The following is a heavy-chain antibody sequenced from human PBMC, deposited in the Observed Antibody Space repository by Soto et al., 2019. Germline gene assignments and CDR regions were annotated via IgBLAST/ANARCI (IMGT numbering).Heavy chain of an antibody. CDR3: ARVPHYGDYVGGWFDP. Sequence: SVKVSCKASGGTLSSYAISWVRQAPGQGLEWMGGIIPIFGTANYAQKFQGRVTITADESTSTAYMELSSLRSEDTAVYYCARVPHYGDYVGGWFDPWGQGTLVTVSS. CDR1: GGTLSSYA. CDR2: IIPIFGTA. V-gene: IGHV1-69*13. D-gene: IGHD4-17*01. J-gene: IGHJ5*02.